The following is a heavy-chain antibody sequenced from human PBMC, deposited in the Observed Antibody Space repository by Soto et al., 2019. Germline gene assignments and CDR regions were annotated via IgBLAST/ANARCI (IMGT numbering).Heavy chain of an antibody. D-gene: IGHD3-3*01. J-gene: IGHJ6*02. CDR1: GYTFTGYY. V-gene: IGHV1-2*04. CDR2: INPNSGGT. CDR3: ARAGVTIFGVVPTYGMDG. Sequence: ASVKVSCKASGYTFTGYYMHWVRQAPGQGLEWMGWINPNSGGTNYAQKFQGWVTMTRDTSISTAYMELSRLRSDDTAVYYCARAGVTIFGVVPTYGMDGWGQGTTVTVSS.